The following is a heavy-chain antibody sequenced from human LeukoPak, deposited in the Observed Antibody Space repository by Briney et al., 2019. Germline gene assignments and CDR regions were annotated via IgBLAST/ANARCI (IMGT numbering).Heavy chain of an antibody. D-gene: IGHD4-23*01. J-gene: IGHJ4*02. CDR2: IRYDGSNK. V-gene: IGHV3-30*02. CDR3: AKTTVVTNPYYFDY. Sequence: GGSLRLSCAASGFTFSSYGMHWVRQAPGEGLEWVAFIRYDGSNKYYADSVKGRFTISRDNSKNTLYLQMNSLRAEDTAVYYCAKTTVVTNPYYFDYWGQGTLVTVSS. CDR1: GFTFSSYG.